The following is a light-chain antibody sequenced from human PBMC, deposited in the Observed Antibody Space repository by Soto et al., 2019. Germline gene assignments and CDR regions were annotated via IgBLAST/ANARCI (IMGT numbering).Light chain of an antibody. CDR3: QQYDILPWT. Sequence: EIVLTQSPGTLSLSPGERATLSCRASRSISYDYLAWYQQKPGQAPRLLIYGVSNRAIGIPDRFAGSGSGTDFTLTISRLEPEDSAVYSGQQYDILPWTFGQGTKVDIK. CDR1: RSISYDY. J-gene: IGKJ1*01. CDR2: GVS. V-gene: IGKV3-20*01.